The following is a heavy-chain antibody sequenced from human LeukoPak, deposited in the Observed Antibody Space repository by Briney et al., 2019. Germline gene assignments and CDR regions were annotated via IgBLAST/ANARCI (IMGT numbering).Heavy chain of an antibody. Sequence: ASVKVSCKASGYTFTGYYMHWVRQAPGQGLEWMGWINPNSAGTNYAQKFQGRVTMTRDTSISTAYMELSRLRSDDTAVYYCARDLGYYDSSGYLFDYWGQGTLVTVSS. CDR3: ARDLGYYDSSGYLFDY. CDR2: INPNSAGT. J-gene: IGHJ4*02. D-gene: IGHD3-22*01. CDR1: GYTFTGYY. V-gene: IGHV1-2*02.